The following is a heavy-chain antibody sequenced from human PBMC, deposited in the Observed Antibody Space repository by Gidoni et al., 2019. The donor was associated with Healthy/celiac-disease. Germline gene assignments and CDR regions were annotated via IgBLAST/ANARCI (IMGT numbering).Heavy chain of an antibody. V-gene: IGHV4-31*03. CDR3: ARSDDGQFDH. Sequence: QVPLQESGPGLVKPSQTLSLTCTVPGGSISSGGYYWSWIRQHPGKALEWIGYIYYSGSTYYNPSLKSRVTISVDTSKNQFSLKLSSVTAADTAVYYCARSDDGQFDHWGQGTLVTVSS. J-gene: IGHJ5*02. CDR1: GGSISSGGYY. D-gene: IGHD4-17*01. CDR2: IYYSGST.